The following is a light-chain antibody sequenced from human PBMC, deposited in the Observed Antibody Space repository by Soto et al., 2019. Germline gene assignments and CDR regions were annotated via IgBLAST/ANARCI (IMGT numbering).Light chain of an antibody. V-gene: IGLV2-14*01. CDR2: DVS. Sequence: QSALTQPASVSGSLGQSITISCTGTSSDVGGYNYVSWYQQHPGKAPKLMIYDVSNRPSGVSNRFSGSKSGNTASLTISGLQAEDEADYYCSSYTSSSPEAFGTGTKLTVL. CDR1: SSDVGGYNY. J-gene: IGLJ1*01. CDR3: SSYTSSSPEA.